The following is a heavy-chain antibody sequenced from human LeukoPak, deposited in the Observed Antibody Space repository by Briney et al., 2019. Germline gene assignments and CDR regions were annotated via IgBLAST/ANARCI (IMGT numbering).Heavy chain of an antibody. Sequence: GGSLRLSCAASGFTFSSYAMSWVRQAPGEGLEWVSAISGSGDSTYYANSVKGRFTISRDNSKNTLYLQMNSLRVEDTAVCFCAKVSWGSGYPVDYWGQGTLVTVSS. CDR3: AKVSWGSGYPVDY. CDR2: ISGSGDST. J-gene: IGHJ4*02. CDR1: GFTFSSYA. D-gene: IGHD3-3*01. V-gene: IGHV3-23*01.